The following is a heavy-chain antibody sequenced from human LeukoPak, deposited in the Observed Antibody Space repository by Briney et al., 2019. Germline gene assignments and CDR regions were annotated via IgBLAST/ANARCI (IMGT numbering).Heavy chain of an antibody. CDR1: GFTFSDYY. V-gene: IGHV3-11*04. CDR2: ISSSGSTI. J-gene: IGHJ6*03. Sequence: GGSLRLSCAASGFTFSDYYMSWIRQAPGKGLEWVSYISSSGSTIYYADSVKGRFTISRDNAKNSLYLQMNSLRAEGTAVYYCASARKSDYYYYMDVWGKGTTVTVSS. CDR3: ASARKSDYYYYMDV.